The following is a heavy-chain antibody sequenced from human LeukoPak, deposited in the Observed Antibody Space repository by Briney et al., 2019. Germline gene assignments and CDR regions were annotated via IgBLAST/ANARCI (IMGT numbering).Heavy chain of an antibody. CDR2: ISYSAST. CDR1: GGSISSGDYY. CDR3: ARATSNSYNWFDP. D-gene: IGHD6-6*01. V-gene: IGHV4-30-4*08. Sequence: SETLSLTXTVSGGSISSGDYYWSWGRQPPGRGGEGIGYISYSASTYYNPSLKSRVTISVATSKNQFSLKLSSVTAADTAVYYCARATSNSYNWFDPWGQGTLVTVSS. J-gene: IGHJ5*02.